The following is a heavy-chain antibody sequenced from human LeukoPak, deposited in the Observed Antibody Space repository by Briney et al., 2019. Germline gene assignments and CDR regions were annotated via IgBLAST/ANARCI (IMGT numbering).Heavy chain of an antibody. CDR3: ARVARQQLGYYFDY. CDR1: GYTFTTYG. D-gene: IGHD6-13*01. CDR2: ISAYNGNT. V-gene: IGHV1-18*01. J-gene: IGHJ4*02. Sequence: ASVKVSCKASGYTFTTYGISWLRQAPGQGLEWMGWISAYNGNTNYAQKLQGRVTMTTDTSTSTAYMELRSLRSDDTAVYYCARVARQQLGYYFDYWGQGTLVTVSS.